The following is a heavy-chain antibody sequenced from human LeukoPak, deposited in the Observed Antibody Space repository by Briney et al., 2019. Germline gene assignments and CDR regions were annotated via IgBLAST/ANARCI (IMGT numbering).Heavy chain of an antibody. CDR2: ISGSGGST. Sequence: GGSLRLSCAASGFTFSSYAMSWVRQAPGKGLEWVSAISGSGGSTYYADSVKGRFTISRDNPKNTLYLQMNSLRAEDTAVYYCAEEQWGVLPPGPDYWGQGTLVTVSS. CDR3: AEEQWGVLPPGPDY. J-gene: IGHJ4*02. D-gene: IGHD1-26*01. CDR1: GFTFSSYA. V-gene: IGHV3-23*01.